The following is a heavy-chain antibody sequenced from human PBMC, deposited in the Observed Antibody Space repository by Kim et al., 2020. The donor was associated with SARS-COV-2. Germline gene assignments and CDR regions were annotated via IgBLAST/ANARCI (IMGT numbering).Heavy chain of an antibody. J-gene: IGHJ4*02. CDR3: ARLFRGTYYFDY. D-gene: IGHD1-26*01. Sequence: SETLSLTCTVSVGSISSSSYYWAWIRQPPVKGLEWIGNIYYTGNTYYNPSLKSRVTISVDTSKNQFSLDLSSVTAADTPFYYCARLFRGTYYFDYGGQGTLVPVSS. V-gene: IGHV4-39*01. CDR2: IYYTGNT. CDR1: VGSISSSSYY.